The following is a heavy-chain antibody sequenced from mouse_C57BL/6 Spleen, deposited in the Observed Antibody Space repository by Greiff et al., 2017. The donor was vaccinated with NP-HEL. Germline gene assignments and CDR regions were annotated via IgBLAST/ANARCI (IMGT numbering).Heavy chain of an antibody. CDR3: ARKGYYSNYEDYAMDY. D-gene: IGHD2-5*01. CDR2: IYPGSGST. J-gene: IGHJ4*01. CDR1: GYTFTSYW. V-gene: IGHV1-55*01. Sequence: QVQLQQPGAELVKPGASVKMSCKASGYTFTSYWITWVKQRPGQGLEWIGDIYPGSGSTNYNEKFKSKATLTVDTSSTTAYMQLSSLTSEDSAVYYCARKGYYSNYEDYAMDYWGQGTSVTVSS.